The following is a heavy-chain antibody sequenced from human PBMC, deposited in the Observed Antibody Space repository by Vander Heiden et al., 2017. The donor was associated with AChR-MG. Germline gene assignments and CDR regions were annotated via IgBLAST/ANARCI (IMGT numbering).Heavy chain of an antibody. CDR1: GGSFSGYY. J-gene: IGHJ6*03. Sequence: QVQLQQWGAGLLKPSETLSLTCAVYGGSFSGYYWSWIRQPPGKGLEWIGEINHSGSTNYNPSLKSRVTISVDTSKNQFSLKLSSVTAADTAVYYCARGGFSLFGYGVIPYYYYYMDVWGKGTTVTVSS. CDR2: INHSGST. D-gene: IGHD3-10*01. CDR3: ARGGFSLFGYGVIPYYYYYMDV. V-gene: IGHV4-34*01.